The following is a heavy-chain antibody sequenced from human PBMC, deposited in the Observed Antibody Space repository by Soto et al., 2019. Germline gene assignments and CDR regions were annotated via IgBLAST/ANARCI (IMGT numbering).Heavy chain of an antibody. CDR3: ARTHYSDRSGTDY. D-gene: IGHD3-22*01. CDR1: GGSIRSGDSY. V-gene: IGHV4-30-4*01. Sequence: SETLSLTCTVSGGSIRSGDSYWSWIRQPPGNGLEWIGYIYYSGSTYYNPSLKSRVTISLDTSKNQFPLNLSSVTAADTAVYYCARTHYSDRSGTDYWGQGTLVTVSS. CDR2: IYYSGST. J-gene: IGHJ4*02.